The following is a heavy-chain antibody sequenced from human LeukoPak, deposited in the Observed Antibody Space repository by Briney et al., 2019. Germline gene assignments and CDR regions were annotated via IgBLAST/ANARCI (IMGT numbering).Heavy chain of an antibody. Sequence: PSETLSRTCTVSGGSISSSSYYWGWIRQPPGKGLEWIGSIYYSGSTYYNPSLKSRVTISVDTSKNQFSLKLSSVTAADTAVYYCARSSSPLYYFDYWGQGTLVTVSS. CDR1: GGSISSSSYY. V-gene: IGHV4-39*01. CDR2: IYYSGST. J-gene: IGHJ4*02. CDR3: ARSSSPLYYFDY.